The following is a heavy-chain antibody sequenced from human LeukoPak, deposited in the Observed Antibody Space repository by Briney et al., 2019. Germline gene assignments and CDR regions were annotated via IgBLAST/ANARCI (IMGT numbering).Heavy chain of an antibody. CDR2: ITSSGGST. CDR1: GFTFSYYA. CDR3: VKGDYSGYTFPAFDY. J-gene: IGHJ4*02. Sequence: GGSLLLSCSASGFTFSYYAMHWVRQAPGKGLEYVSGITSSGGSTHYTDSVKGRFTISRDNSNNTLYLQMSSLRAEDTAVYYCVKGDYSGYTFPAFDYWGQGTLVSVSS. D-gene: IGHD5-12*01. V-gene: IGHV3-64D*06.